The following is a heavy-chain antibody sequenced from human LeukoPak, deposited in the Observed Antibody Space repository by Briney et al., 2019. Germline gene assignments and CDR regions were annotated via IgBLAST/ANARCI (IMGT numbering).Heavy chain of an antibody. V-gene: IGHV3-21*04. CDR3: ARARWEPHYFDY. Sequence: GGSLRLSCAASGFTFSSYSMNWVRQAPGKGLEWVSSISSSSSYIYYADSVKGRFTISRDNAKNSLYLQMNSLRAEDTAVYYCARARWEPHYFDYWGQGTLVTVSS. J-gene: IGHJ4*02. CDR1: GFTFSSYS. CDR2: ISSSSSYI. D-gene: IGHD1-26*01.